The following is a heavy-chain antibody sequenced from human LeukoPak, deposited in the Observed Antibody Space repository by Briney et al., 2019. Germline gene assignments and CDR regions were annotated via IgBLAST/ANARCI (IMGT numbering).Heavy chain of an antibody. D-gene: IGHD2-2*01. CDR3: ASRDLSTSCYDY. Sequence: PGGSLRLSCTASGFPFSSHAMNWVRQAPGKGLEWVSSISSSSSYIYYADSVKGRFTISRDSAKNSLYLQMNSLRAEDTAVYYCASRDLSTSCYDYWGQGTLVTVSS. J-gene: IGHJ4*02. V-gene: IGHV3-21*01. CDR1: GFPFSSHA. CDR2: ISSSSSYI.